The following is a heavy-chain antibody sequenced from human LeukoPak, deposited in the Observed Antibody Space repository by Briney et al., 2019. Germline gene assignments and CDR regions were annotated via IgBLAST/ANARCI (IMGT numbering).Heavy chain of an antibody. CDR1: GFSFSASA. CDR2: IRSKGNSYAT. V-gene: IGHV3-73*01. Sequence: GGSLRLPCAASGFSFSASAMHWVRQASGKGLEWVGRIRSKGNSYATEYGASVKGRFTISRDDSKNTLYLQMNSLKTEDTAVYYCTSPRYWGQGTLVTVSS. CDR3: TSPRY. J-gene: IGHJ4*02.